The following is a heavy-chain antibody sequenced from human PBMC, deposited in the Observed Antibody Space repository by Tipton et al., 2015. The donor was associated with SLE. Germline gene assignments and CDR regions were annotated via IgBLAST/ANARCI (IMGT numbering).Heavy chain of an antibody. CDR1: GGSFSGYY. D-gene: IGHD4-23*01. Sequence: TLSLTCAVYGGSFSGYYWSWIRQPPGKGLEWIGYIYYSGSTNYNPSLKSRVTISVDTSKNQFSLKLSSVTAADTAVYYCAREGAYYGGNSFDYWGQRTLVTVSS. CDR3: AREGAYYGGNSFDY. J-gene: IGHJ4*02. V-gene: IGHV4-59*01. CDR2: IYYSGST.